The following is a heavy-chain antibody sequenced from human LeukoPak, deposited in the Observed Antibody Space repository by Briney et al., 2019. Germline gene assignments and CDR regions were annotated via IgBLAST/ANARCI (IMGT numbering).Heavy chain of an antibody. CDR1: GGTFSSYA. J-gene: IGHJ4*02. CDR2: IIPIFGTA. D-gene: IGHD3-10*01. Sequence: SVKVSCKASGGTFSSYAISWVRQAPGQGLEWMGGIIPIFGTANYAQKFQGRVTITADESTSTAYMELSSLRSEDTAVYYCARVPPSVGGFDYWGQGTLVTVSS. CDR3: ARVPPSVGGFDY. V-gene: IGHV1-69*01.